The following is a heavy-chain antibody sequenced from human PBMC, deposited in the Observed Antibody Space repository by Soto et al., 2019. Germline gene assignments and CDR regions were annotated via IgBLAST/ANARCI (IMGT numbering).Heavy chain of an antibody. CDR3: ARSDNYVPFEY. Sequence: QVQLQESGPGLVKPSQTLSLTCTVSGGSISSGDYKWSWIRQPPGKGLEWIGYIYYSGYNYNNPSLKSRLTMSVDTSKNLFSLKLRSVTAADTAVYYCARSDNYVPFEYWGQGTLVTVSS. CDR1: GGSISSGDYK. CDR2: IYYSGYN. V-gene: IGHV4-30-4*01. D-gene: IGHD4-4*01. J-gene: IGHJ4*02.